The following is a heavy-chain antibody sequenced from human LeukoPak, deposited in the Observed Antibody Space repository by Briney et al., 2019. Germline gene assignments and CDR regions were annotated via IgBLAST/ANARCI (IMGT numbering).Heavy chain of an antibody. Sequence: PGGSLRLSCAASGFTFSSYAMHWVRQAPGKGLEWVAVIWYDGSNKYYADSVKGRFTISRDNSKNTLYLQMNSLRAEDTAVYYCARDEGIAAAGPDYLGQGTLVTVSS. V-gene: IGHV3-33*08. CDR3: ARDEGIAAAGPDY. D-gene: IGHD6-13*01. CDR2: IWYDGSNK. J-gene: IGHJ4*02. CDR1: GFTFSSYA.